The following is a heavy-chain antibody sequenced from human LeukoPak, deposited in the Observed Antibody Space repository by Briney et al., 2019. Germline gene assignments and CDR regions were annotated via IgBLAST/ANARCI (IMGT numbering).Heavy chain of an antibody. D-gene: IGHD6-13*01. J-gene: IGHJ4*02. CDR1: GFTFSSYG. Sequence: GRSLRLSCAASGFTFSSYGMHWVRQAPGKGLEWVAVIWYDGSNKYYADSVKGRSTISRDNSKNTLYLQMNSLRAEDTAVYYCARDALPSWYSSSWYYFDYWGQGTLVTVSS. CDR3: ARDALPSWYSSSWYYFDY. CDR2: IWYDGSNK. V-gene: IGHV3-33*01.